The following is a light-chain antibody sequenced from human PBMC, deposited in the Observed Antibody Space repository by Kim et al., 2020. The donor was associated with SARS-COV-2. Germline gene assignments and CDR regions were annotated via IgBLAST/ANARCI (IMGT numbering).Light chain of an antibody. V-gene: IGKV1-12*01. J-gene: IGKJ1*01. CDR3: QQSQSAPWT. Sequence: DIQMTQSPPSVSASVGDRVTITCRASQGVSSSLAWYQQKPGKAPKLLIYDSSSLQRGVPSRFSGSGFGTDFILTISSLQRDDFAVYYCQQSQSAPWTFGQGTKLEI. CDR2: DSS. CDR1: QGVSSS.